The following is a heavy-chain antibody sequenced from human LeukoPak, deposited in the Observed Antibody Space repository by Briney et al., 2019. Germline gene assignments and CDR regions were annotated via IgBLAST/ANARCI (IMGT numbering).Heavy chain of an antibody. D-gene: IGHD3-22*01. CDR1: GFTFDDYA. CDR3: ARPEPYYYDSSSSMGAFDI. V-gene: IGHV3-9*01. CDR2: ISWNSGSI. Sequence: PGGSLRLSCAASGFTFDDYAMHWVRQAPGKGLEWVSGISWNSGSIGYADSVKGRFTISRDNAKNSLYLQMNSLRAEDTAVYYCARPEPYYYDSSSSMGAFDIWGQGTMVTVSS. J-gene: IGHJ3*02.